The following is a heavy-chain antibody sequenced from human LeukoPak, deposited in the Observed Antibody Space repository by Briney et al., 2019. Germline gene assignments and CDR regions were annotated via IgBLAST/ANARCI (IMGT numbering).Heavy chain of an antibody. CDR3: EREGGAISFIDY. D-gene: IGHD3-16*02. Sequence: PSETLSLTCTVSGGSISSYYWSWIRQPPGKGLEWIGYIYNSGSTNYTPSLKSRVTISIDTSKNQFSLNLSSVTAADTAVYYCEREGGAISFIDYWGQGTLVTVSS. J-gene: IGHJ4*02. V-gene: IGHV4-59*01. CDR1: GGSISSYY. CDR2: IYNSGST.